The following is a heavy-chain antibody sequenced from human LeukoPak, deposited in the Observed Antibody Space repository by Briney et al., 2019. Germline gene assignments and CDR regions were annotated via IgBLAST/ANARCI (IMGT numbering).Heavy chain of an antibody. CDR1: GFSFSSYC. Sequence: GGSLRLSCEGSGFSFSSYCMTWVRQLPGKGPEWVAKIRQDESERYFADSVKGRFTISRDNAKKSVYLHMSSLRDEDTALYYCARLSAYYYGSYFYYYMDVWGKGTTVTVS. D-gene: IGHD3-10*01. CDR3: ARLSAYYYGSYFYYYMDV. V-gene: IGHV3-7*01. CDR2: IRQDESER. J-gene: IGHJ6*03.